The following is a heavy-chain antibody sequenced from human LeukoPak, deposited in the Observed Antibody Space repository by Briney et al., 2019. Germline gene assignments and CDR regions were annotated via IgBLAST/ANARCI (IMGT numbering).Heavy chain of an antibody. D-gene: IGHD3-22*01. V-gene: IGHV3-23*01. Sequence: GGSLRLSCAASGFTFSSYAMSWVRQAPGKGLQWVSSITSSGDGTYYADSVKGRFTISRDNSENMLYLQMNSLRVEDTAVYFCAKDRPNYYGSNGHYYRRDGDYWGQGTLVTVSS. CDR1: GFTFSSYA. J-gene: IGHJ4*02. CDR3: AKDRPNYYGSNGHYYRRDGDY. CDR2: ITSSGDGT.